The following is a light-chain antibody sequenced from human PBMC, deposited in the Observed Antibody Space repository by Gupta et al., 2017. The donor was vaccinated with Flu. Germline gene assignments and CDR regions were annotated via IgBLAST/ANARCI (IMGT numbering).Light chain of an antibody. J-gene: IGKJ4*01. CDR3: QQYGSSFLT. Sequence: EIVLTQSPGTLSLSPGERATLSCRASQSVSSSFLAWYQQKPGQAPRLLIYGASIRATGIPDRFSGSGSGTDFTLTISGLEPEDFAVYYCQQYGSSFLTFGGGTTVEIK. CDR2: GAS. CDR1: QSVSSSF. V-gene: IGKV3-20*01.